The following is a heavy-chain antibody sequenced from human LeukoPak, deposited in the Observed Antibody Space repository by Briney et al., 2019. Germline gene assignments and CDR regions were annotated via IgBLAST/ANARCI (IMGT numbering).Heavy chain of an antibody. CDR1: GGSISSSSYY. D-gene: IGHD2-2*01. J-gene: IGHJ4*02. CDR2: IYYSGST. Sequence: SETLSLTCTVSGGSISSSSYYWGWIRQPPGKGLEWIGSIYYSGSTYYNPSLKSRVTISVDTSKNQFSLKLSSVTAADTAVYYCARLYSGTRFDYWGQGTLVTVSS. CDR3: ARLYSGTRFDY. V-gene: IGHV4-39*01.